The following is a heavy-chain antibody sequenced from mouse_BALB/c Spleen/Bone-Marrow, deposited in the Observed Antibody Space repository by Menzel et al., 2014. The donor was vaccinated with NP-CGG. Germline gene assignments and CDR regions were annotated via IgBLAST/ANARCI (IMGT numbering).Heavy chain of an antibody. CDR1: GFTFTDYY. CDR2: IRNKANGYTT. V-gene: IGHV7-3*02. CDR3: ARDYGNYVRFAY. J-gene: IGHJ3*01. Sequence: EVKLVESGGGLVQPGGSLRLSCATSGFTFTDYYMSWVRRPPGKALEWLGFIRNKANGYTTEYSASVKGRFTISRDNSQSILYLQMNTLRAEDSATYYCARDYGNYVRFAYWGQGTLVTVSA. D-gene: IGHD2-1*01.